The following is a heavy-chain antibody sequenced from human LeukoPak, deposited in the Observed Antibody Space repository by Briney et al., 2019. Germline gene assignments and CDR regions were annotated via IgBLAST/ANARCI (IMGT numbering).Heavy chain of an antibody. V-gene: IGHV4-59*01. J-gene: IGHJ5*02. Sequence: SETLSLTCTVSGGSISSYYWSWIRQPPGKGLEWIGYIYYSGSTNYNPSLKSRVTISVDTSKNQFSLKLSSVTAADTAVYYCARSSPGGYSWFDPWGQGTLVTVSS. CDR2: IYYSGST. CDR3: ARSSPGGYSWFDP. D-gene: IGHD2-2*01. CDR1: GGSISSYY.